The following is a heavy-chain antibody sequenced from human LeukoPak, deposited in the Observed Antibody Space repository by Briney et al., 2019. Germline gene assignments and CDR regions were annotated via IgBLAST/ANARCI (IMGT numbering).Heavy chain of an antibody. J-gene: IGHJ4*02. D-gene: IGHD2-8*01. CDR2: ISYDGSNK. CDR1: GFTFSSYA. CDR3: ARQKMVYAIQVFDY. V-gene: IGHV3-30*04. Sequence: PGGSLRLSCAASGFTFSSYAMHWVRQAPGKGLEWVAVISYDGSNKYYADSVKGRFTISRDNSKNTLYLQMNSLRAEDTAVYYCARQKMVYAIQVFDYWGQGTLVTVSS.